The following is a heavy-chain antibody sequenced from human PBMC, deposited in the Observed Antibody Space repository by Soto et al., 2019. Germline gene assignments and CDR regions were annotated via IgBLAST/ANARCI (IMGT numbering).Heavy chain of an antibody. CDR3: ARTNLSYDRGNYYYYYYMDV. V-gene: IGHV4-39*01. J-gene: IGHJ6*03. CDR2: IYYSGST. Sequence: TLSLTCTVSGGSISSSSYYWGWIRQPPGKGLEWIGSIYYSGSTYYNPSLKSRVTTSVDTSKNQFSLKLSSVTAADTAVYYCARTNLSYDRGNYYYYYYMDVWGKGTTVTVSS. CDR1: GGSISSSSYY. D-gene: IGHD5-12*01.